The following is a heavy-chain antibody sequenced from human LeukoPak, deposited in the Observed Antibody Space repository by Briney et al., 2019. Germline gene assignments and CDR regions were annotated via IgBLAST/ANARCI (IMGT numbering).Heavy chain of an antibody. J-gene: IGHJ4*02. CDR2: IIPIFGTA. CDR1: GATFTIYA. V-gene: IGHV1-69*06. CDR3: ARGYCTNGVCYYFDY. D-gene: IGHD2-8*01. Sequence: SVTVSFKASGATFTIYAISWVRQAPGQRLEWMGRIIPIFGTANYAQNFQGRVTITADKSTSTAYMELSSLRSEDTAVYYCARGYCTNGVCYYFDYWGQGTLVTVSS.